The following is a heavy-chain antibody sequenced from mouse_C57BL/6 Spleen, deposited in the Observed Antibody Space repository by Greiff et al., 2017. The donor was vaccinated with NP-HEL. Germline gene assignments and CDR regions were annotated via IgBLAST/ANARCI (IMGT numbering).Heavy chain of an antibody. CDR1: GYTFTSYW. J-gene: IGHJ4*01. Sequence: VQLQESGAELVKPGASVKLSCKASGYTFTSYWMQWVKQRPGQGLEWIGEIDPSDSYTNYNQKFKGKATLTVDTSSSTAYMQLSSLTSEDSAVYYCARKDFAMDYWGQGTSVTVSS. V-gene: IGHV1-50*01. CDR2: IDPSDSYT. CDR3: ARKDFAMDY.